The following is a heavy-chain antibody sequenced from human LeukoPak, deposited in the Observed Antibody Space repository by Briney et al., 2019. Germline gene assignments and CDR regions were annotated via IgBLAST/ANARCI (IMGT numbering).Heavy chain of an antibody. CDR3: ARHYYDSSGYYYGLAYYFDY. V-gene: IGHV4-39*07. J-gene: IGHJ4*02. CDR1: GGSISSSSYY. Sequence: SETLSLTCTVSGGSISSSSYYWGWIRQPPGKGLEWIGSIYYSGSTYYNPSLKSRVTISVDTSKNQFSLKLSSVTAADTAVYYCARHYYDSSGYYYGLAYYFDYWGQGILVTVSS. CDR2: IYYSGST. D-gene: IGHD3-22*01.